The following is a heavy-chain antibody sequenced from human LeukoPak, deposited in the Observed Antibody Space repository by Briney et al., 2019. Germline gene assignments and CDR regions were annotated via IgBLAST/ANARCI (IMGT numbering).Heavy chain of an antibody. V-gene: IGHV1-69*06. CDR3: ARTMHSSSWYLLDY. CDR2: IIPIFGTA. D-gene: IGHD6-13*01. J-gene: IGHJ4*02. Sequence: ASVKVSCKASGGTFSSYAISWVRQAPGQGLEWMGGIIPIFGTANYAQKFQGRVTITADKSTSTAYMELSSLRSEDTAVYYCARTMHSSSWYLLDYWGQGTLVTVSS. CDR1: GGTFSSYA.